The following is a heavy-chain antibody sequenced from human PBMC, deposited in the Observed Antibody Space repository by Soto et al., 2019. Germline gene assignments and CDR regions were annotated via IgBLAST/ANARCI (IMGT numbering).Heavy chain of an antibody. D-gene: IGHD5-18*01. CDR3: AKGGPYSYGSGAFDY. Sequence: HPGGSLRLSCAASGFTLSSYAMSWVRQAPGKGLEWVSAISGSGGSTYYADSVKGRFTISRDNSKNTLYLQMNSLRAEDTAVYYCAKGGPYSYGSGAFDYWGQGTLVTVSS. CDR1: GFTLSSYA. V-gene: IGHV3-23*01. J-gene: IGHJ4*02. CDR2: ISGSGGST.